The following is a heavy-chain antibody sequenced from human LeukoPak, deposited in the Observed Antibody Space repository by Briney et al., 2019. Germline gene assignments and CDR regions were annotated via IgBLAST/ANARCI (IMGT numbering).Heavy chain of an antibody. CDR2: ISYSGDP. CDR3: ARVREQQASPPYNWFDP. V-gene: IGHV4-34*01. J-gene: IGHJ5*02. CDR1: GGSLSGYY. D-gene: IGHD6-13*01. Sequence: SETLSLTCGVSGGSLSGYYWTWIRQPPGKRLEWIGDISYSGDPNYNPSLRSRVTFFVDMSKNQFSLKLSSVTAADTAVYYCARVREQQASPPYNWFDPGGQGTLVTVSS.